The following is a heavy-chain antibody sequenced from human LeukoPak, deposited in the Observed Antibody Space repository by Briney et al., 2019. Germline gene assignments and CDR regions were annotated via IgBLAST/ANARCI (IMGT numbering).Heavy chain of an antibody. V-gene: IGHV3-15*01. D-gene: IGHD3-10*01. Sequence: GGSLRLSCAASGFTFSDAWMSWVRQAPGKGLEWVGRIKSKTDGGTTDYAAPVKGRFTISRDDSKNTLYLQMNSLKTEDTAVYYCTTTSDYYYDAFDIWGQGTTVTVSS. J-gene: IGHJ3*02. CDR2: IKSKTDGGTT. CDR3: TTTSDYYYDAFDI. CDR1: GFTFSDAW.